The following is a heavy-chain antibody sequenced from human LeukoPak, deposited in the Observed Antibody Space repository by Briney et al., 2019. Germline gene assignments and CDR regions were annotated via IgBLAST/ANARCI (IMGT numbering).Heavy chain of an antibody. J-gene: IGHJ6*03. CDR1: GFTVSSNY. D-gene: IGHD3-3*01. Sequence: GGSLRLSCAASGFTVSSNYMSWVRQAPGKGLEWVSVIYSGGSTYYADSVKGRFTISRDNSKNTLYLQMNSLRAEDTAVYYCAKGYDFWSGYSAYYYYYYMDVWGKGTTVTVSS. CDR3: AKGYDFWSGYSAYYYYYYMDV. V-gene: IGHV3-53*01. CDR2: IYSGGST.